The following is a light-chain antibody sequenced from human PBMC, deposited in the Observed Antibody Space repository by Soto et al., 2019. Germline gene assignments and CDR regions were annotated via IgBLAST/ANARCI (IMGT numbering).Light chain of an antibody. CDR1: RGISSY. J-gene: IGKJ4*01. Sequence: IQLTQSPSSLSASVGDRVTISCRASRGISSYLAWYQQKPGKAPKLLIYLASTLQSGVPSRFSGSGSGTDFSLTISSLQPEDVATYYCQYLNSHPLSFGGGTNVDI. V-gene: IGKV1-9*01. CDR2: LAS. CDR3: QYLNSHPLS.